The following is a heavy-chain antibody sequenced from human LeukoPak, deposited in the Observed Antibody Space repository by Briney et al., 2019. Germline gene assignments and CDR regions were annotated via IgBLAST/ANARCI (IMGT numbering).Heavy chain of an antibody. CDR2: VDHTGST. Sequence: SETLSLTCTVSGGSISSYYWSWIRQPPGKGLEWIGYVDHTGSTNFNPSLNGRVSISRDTTNNLFSLRPRSVTAADTAVYFCARGRVSSSTWYSTYYYYFYMDVWGKGTTVTVSS. J-gene: IGHJ6*03. CDR3: ARGRVSSSTWYSTYYYYFYMDV. CDR1: GGSISSYY. D-gene: IGHD1-1*01. V-gene: IGHV4-59*01.